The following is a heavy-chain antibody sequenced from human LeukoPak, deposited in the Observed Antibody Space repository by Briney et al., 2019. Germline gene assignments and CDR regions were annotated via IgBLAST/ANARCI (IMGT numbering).Heavy chain of an antibody. CDR2: IYYSGST. Sequence: PSETLSLTCTVSGGSISSGGYYWSWIRQHPGKGLEWIGYIYYSGSTYYNPSLKSRVTISVDTSKNQFSLKLSSVTAADTAVYYCARALAKWGYGLSDAFDIWGQGTMVTVSS. D-gene: IGHD5-18*01. CDR1: GGSISSGGYY. V-gene: IGHV4-31*03. CDR3: ARALAKWGYGLSDAFDI. J-gene: IGHJ3*02.